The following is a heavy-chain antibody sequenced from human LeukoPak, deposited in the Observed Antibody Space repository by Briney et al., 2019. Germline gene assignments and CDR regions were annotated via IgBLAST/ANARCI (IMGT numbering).Heavy chain of an antibody. CDR2: ISSNGGST. V-gene: IGHV3-64*01. D-gene: IGHD3-16*01. CDR1: GFTFSTFA. CDR3: ARVGGIKLTDHFFDS. Sequence: WGSLRLSCAASGFTFSTFAMYWVRQAPGKGLEYVSSISSNGGSTYYANSVKGRFTISRDNSKNTLYLQMGSLRAEDMAVYYCARVGGIKLTDHFFDSWGQGTLAIFSS. J-gene: IGHJ4*02.